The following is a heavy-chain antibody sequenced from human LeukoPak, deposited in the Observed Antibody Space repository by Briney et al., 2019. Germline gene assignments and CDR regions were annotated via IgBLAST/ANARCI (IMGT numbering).Heavy chain of an antibody. D-gene: IGHD2-15*01. CDR1: GGSFSSEA. J-gene: IGHJ4*02. CDR2: IIPIFGTA. CDR3: GRKAGDCGGGSCYSIDY. V-gene: IGHV1-69*05. Sequence: SVKVSCKAFGGSFSSEAISWVRLAPGQGLEWMGGIIPIFGTANYAQKFQGRVTITTDESTSTAYMEVSSLRSEDTAVYYCGRKAGDCGGGSCYSIDYWGQGTLVTVSS.